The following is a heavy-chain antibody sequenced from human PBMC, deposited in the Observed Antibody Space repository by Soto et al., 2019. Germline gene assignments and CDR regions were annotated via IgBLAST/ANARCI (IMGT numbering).Heavy chain of an antibody. V-gene: IGHV3-23*01. J-gene: IGHJ4*02. CDR1: GFTFSSYA. Sequence: GGSLRLSCAASGFTFSSYAMSWVRQAPGKGLERVSGISGSSGSTYYADSVKGRFTISRDNSKNTLYLQMNSLRAEDTAVYYCAKEEGPNDPASIAAAPFDYWGQGALVTVSS. D-gene: IGHD6-13*01. CDR2: ISGSSGST. CDR3: AKEEGPNDPASIAAAPFDY.